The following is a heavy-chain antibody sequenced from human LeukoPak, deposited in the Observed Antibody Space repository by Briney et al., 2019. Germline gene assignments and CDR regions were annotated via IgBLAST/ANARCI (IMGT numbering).Heavy chain of an antibody. CDR3: ARDYWPGAFDI. V-gene: IGHV3-30-3*01. J-gene: IGHJ3*02. CDR1: GFTFSSYA. CDR2: ISYDGSNK. Sequence: PGGSLRLSCAASGFTFSSYAMHWVRQAPGKGLEWVAVISYDGSNKYYADSVKGRFTISRDNSKNTLYLQMNSLRAEDTAVYYCARDYWPGAFDIWGQGTMVTVSS. D-gene: IGHD2-8*02.